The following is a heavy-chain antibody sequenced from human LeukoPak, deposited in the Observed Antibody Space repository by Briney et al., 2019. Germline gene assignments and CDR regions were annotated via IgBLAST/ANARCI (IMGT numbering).Heavy chain of an antibody. V-gene: IGHV3-23*01. Sequence: PGGSLRLSCAASGFTFSSYGMRWVRQAPGKGLEWVSAISGSGGSTYYADSVKGRFTISRDNSKNTLYLQMNSLRAEDTAVYYCAKDHCSGGSCTDYWGQGTLVTVSS. CDR3: AKDHCSGGSCTDY. CDR2: ISGSGGST. D-gene: IGHD2-15*01. CDR1: GFTFSSYG. J-gene: IGHJ4*02.